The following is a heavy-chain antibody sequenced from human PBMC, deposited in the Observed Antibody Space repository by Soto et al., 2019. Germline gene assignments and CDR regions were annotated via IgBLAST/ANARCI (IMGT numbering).Heavy chain of an antibody. D-gene: IGHD6-19*01. Sequence: PGGSQILSCTASGFNFGSYAMSWVRQAPGKGPEWVSAISGSGGSTYYADSVKGRFTISRDNSKNTLYLQMNSLRAEDTAVYYCAKDPHPYSSGWYVGYYFDYWGQGTLVTVSS. CDR3: AKDPHPYSSGWYVGYYFDY. V-gene: IGHV3-23*01. CDR1: GFNFGSYA. CDR2: ISGSGGST. J-gene: IGHJ4*02.